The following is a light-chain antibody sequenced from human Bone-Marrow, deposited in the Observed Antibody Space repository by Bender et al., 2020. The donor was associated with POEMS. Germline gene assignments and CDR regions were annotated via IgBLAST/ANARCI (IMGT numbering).Light chain of an antibody. CDR2: EVS. J-gene: IGLJ3*02. V-gene: IGLV2-8*01. Sequence: HSALTQPASASGSPGQSVTISCTGTSSDVGTYNFVSWYQHHPDKAPKLMIFEVSKRPSGVPDRFSGSKSGNTASLTVSGLQAEDEADYYWAAWEDSLNGWVFGGGTKLTVL. CDR1: SSDVGTYNF. CDR3: AAWEDSLNGWV.